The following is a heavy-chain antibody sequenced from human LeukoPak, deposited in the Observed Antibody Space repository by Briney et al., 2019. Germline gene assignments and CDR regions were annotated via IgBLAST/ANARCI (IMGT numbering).Heavy chain of an antibody. Sequence: ASVKVSCKASGYTFTSYGISWVRQAPGQGLEWMGWISAYNGNTNYAQKLQGRVTMTTDTSTSTAYMELSSLRSDDTAVYYCARGESYSSSWYRPAYYYYGMDVWGQGTTVTVSS. D-gene: IGHD6-13*01. CDR1: GYTFTSYG. CDR3: ARGESYSSSWYRPAYYYYGMDV. V-gene: IGHV1-18*01. J-gene: IGHJ6*02. CDR2: ISAYNGNT.